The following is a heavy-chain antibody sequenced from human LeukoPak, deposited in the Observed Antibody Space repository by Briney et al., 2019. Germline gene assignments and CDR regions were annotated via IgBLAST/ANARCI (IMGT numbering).Heavy chain of an antibody. CDR1: GFTFSSYW. V-gene: IGHV3-7*01. CDR2: IKQDGSEK. J-gene: IGHJ5*02. Sequence: PGGSLRLSCAASGFTFSSYWMSWVRQASGKGLEWLANIKQDGSEKYYVDSVKGRFTISRDNAKNSLYLQMNSLRAEETAVYYCARAHAYGRLFDPWGQGTLVTVSS. D-gene: IGHD4-17*01. CDR3: ARAHAYGRLFDP.